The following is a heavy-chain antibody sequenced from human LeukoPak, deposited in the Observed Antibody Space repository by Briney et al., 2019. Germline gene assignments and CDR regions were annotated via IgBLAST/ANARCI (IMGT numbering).Heavy chain of an antibody. CDR2: IYSTGNT. CDR3: ARGGESGYDT. CDR1: GVSISSSSNY. J-gene: IGHJ5*02. D-gene: IGHD5-12*01. Sequence: SETLSLTCTVSGVSISSSSNYWGWIRQPPGKGLEWIGTIYSTGNTYYIPSSKSRLTISVDTSKNQFSLKLSSVTAADTAVYYCARGGESGYDTWGQGSLVTVSS. V-gene: IGHV4-39*01.